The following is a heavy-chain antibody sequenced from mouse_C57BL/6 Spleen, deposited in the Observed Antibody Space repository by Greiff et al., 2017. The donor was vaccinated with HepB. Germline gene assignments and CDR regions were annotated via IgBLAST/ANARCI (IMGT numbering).Heavy chain of an antibody. J-gene: IGHJ1*03. V-gene: IGHV5-6*01. CDR2: ISSGGSYT. CDR3: ARHHYYGSSYWYFDV. D-gene: IGHD1-1*01. CDR1: GFTFSSYG. Sequence: EVKLMESGGDLVKPGGSLKLSCAASGFTFSSYGMSWVRQTPDKRLEWVATISSGGSYTYYPDSVKGRFTIARDNAKNTLYLQMSRLKSEDTAMYYCARHHYYGSSYWYFDVWGTGTTVTVSS.